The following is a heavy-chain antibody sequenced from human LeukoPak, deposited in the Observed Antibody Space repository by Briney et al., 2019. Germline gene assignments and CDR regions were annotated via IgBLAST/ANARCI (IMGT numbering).Heavy chain of an antibody. Sequence: SETLSLTCTVSGGSVSSGSYYWSWIRQPPGKGLEWIGYTYYSGSTSYNPSLKSRVTISVDTSKNQFSLKLSSVTAADTAVYYCARDRITISPGAFDIWGQGTMVTVSS. V-gene: IGHV4-61*01. J-gene: IGHJ3*02. CDR3: ARDRITISPGAFDI. CDR1: GGSVSSGSYY. D-gene: IGHD3-9*01. CDR2: TYYSGST.